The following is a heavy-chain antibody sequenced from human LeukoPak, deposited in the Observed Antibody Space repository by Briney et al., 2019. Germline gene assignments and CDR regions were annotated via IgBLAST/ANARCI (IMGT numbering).Heavy chain of an antibody. CDR1: GFILSDYY. Sequence: PGGSLRLSRAASGFILSDYYMTWIRQAPGKGLEWLSYISSTDNTMYQADPVKGRFTVSRDDAKTSLYLQMDSLRAEDTAVYYCARGGVFGATYSWFDPWGQGTLVTVSS. CDR3: ARGGVFGATYSWFDP. J-gene: IGHJ5*02. V-gene: IGHV3-11*01. D-gene: IGHD3-3*01. CDR2: ISSTDNTM.